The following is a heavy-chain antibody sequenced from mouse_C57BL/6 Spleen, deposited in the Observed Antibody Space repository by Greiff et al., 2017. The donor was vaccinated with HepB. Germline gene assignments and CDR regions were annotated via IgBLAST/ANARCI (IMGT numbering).Heavy chain of an antibody. CDR2: ISSGGDYI. J-gene: IGHJ2*01. D-gene: IGHD3-2*01. Sequence: EVKLVESGEGLVKPGGSLKLSCAASGFTFSSYAMSWVRQTPEKRLEWVAYISSGGDYIYYADTVKGRYTISRDNARNTLYLQMSSLKSEDTAMYYCTRETGDYFDYWGQGTTLTVSS. CDR1: GFTFSSYA. CDR3: TRETGDYFDY. V-gene: IGHV5-9-1*02.